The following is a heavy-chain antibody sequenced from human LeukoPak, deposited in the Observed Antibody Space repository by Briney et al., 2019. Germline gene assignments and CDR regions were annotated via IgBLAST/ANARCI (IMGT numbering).Heavy chain of an antibody. CDR2: ISSSSSYI. D-gene: IGHD3-10*01. CDR1: GFTFSSYS. J-gene: IGHJ2*01. CDR3: ARDPPPRGEAYCSFYF. Sequence: GGSLRLSCAASGFTFSSYSMNWVRQAPGKGLEWVSSISSSSSYIYYADSVKGRFTISRDNAKNSLYLQMNSLRAEDTAVYYCARDPPPRGEAYCSFYFGARAPLVTSS. V-gene: IGHV3-21*01.